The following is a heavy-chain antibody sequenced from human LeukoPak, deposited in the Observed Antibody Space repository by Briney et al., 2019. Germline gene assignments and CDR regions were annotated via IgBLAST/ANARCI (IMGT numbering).Heavy chain of an antibody. CDR3: AKVPDIVVVPATYYFDY. V-gene: IGHV3-23*01. D-gene: IGHD2-2*01. Sequence: GSLRLSCAASGFTFSSYAMSWVRQAPGKGLEWVSAISGSGGSTYYADSVKGWFTISRDNSKNTLYLQMNSLRAEDTAVYYCAKVPDIVVVPATYYFDYWGQGTLVTVSS. J-gene: IGHJ4*02. CDR2: ISGSGGST. CDR1: GFTFSSYA.